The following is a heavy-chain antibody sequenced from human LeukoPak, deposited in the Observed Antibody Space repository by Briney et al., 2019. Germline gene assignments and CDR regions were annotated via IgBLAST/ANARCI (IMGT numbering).Heavy chain of an antibody. CDR2: IRTKTHQYAT. J-gene: IGHJ4*02. CDR3: TRHRYGYSGGDFDY. D-gene: IGHD5-18*01. CDR1: GFTFSGSA. Sequence: GGSHRLSCAGTGFTFSGSAMHSARLPSGKGMEWLGFIRTKTHQYATLYAVSVKGRFTIARDDSKNTAYLQMNSLKTEDTAVYYCTRHRYGYSGGDFDYWGQGTLVTVSS. V-gene: IGHV3-73*01.